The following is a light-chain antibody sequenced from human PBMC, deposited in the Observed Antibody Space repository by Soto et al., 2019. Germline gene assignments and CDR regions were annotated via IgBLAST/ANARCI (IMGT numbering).Light chain of an antibody. CDR3: ATWDDSLNLLYV. V-gene: IGLV1-47*01. CDR1: GSNIGSNS. J-gene: IGLJ1*01. CDR2: RNN. Sequence: VLTQPPSASGTPGQRVTISCSGSGSNIGSNSVYWYQQLPGTAPKLLIYRNNQRPSGVPDRFSGSKSGTSASLAISGLRSEDEADYYCATWDDSLNLLYVFGAGTKVTVL.